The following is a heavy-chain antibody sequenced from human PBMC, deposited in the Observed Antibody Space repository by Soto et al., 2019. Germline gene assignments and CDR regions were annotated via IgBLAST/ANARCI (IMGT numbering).Heavy chain of an antibody. D-gene: IGHD2-15*01. CDR2: IYYSGST. V-gene: IGHV4-59*01. CDR3: ARAPTLYCSGGSCYPRMGYYYGMDV. Sequence: SETLSLTCTVSGGSISSYYWSWIRQPPGKGLEWIGYIYYSGSTNYNPSLKSRVTISVDTSKNQFSLKLSSVTAADTAVYYCARAPTLYCSGGSCYPRMGYYYGMDVWGQGTTVTVSS. J-gene: IGHJ6*02. CDR1: GGSISSYY.